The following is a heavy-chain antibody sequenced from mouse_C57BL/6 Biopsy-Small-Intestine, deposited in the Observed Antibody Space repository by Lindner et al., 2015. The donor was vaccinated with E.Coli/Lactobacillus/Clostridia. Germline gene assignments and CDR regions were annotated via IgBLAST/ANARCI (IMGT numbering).Heavy chain of an antibody. CDR3: TKNGNSMDY. J-gene: IGHJ4*01. V-gene: IGHV14-1*01. CDR1: GFNIKDSL. Sequence: VQLQESGAELVRPGASVKLSCTASGFNIKDSLVHWVKQRPEQGLEWIGWINPENGKAEYAPKFQDKATITADTSSNTACLQLRSLTSEDTAIYYCTKNGNSMDYWGQGTSVTVSS. CDR2: INPENGKA.